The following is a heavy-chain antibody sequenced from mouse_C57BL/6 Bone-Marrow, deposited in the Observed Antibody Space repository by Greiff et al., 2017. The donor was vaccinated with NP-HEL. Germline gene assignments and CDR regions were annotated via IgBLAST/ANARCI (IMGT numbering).Heavy chain of an antibody. D-gene: IGHD2-4*01. J-gene: IGHJ3*01. V-gene: IGHV14-4*01. Sequence: VQLQQSGAELVRPGASVKLSCTASGFNIKDDYMHWVKQRPEQGLEWIGWIDPENGDTEYASKFQGKATITADTSSNTAYLQLSSLTSEDTAVYYCTTRYDYDWGQGTLVTVSA. CDR3: TTRYDYD. CDR2: IDPENGDT. CDR1: GFNIKDDY.